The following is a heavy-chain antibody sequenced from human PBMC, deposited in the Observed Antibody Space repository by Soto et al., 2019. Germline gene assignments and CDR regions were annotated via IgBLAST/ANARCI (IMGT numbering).Heavy chain of an antibody. Sequence: EVRLVESGGGLVQPARSLRLSCAASGFTCDDYAMHWVRQAPGKGLEWVSGISWNSGSIGYADSVKGRFTISRDNANNSLYLQMNSLRAEDTALYYCAKDRGLNTAKAFDIWGKGTMVTVSS. D-gene: IGHD5-18*01. V-gene: IGHV3-9*01. J-gene: IGHJ3*02. CDR3: AKDRGLNTAKAFDI. CDR2: ISWNSGSI. CDR1: GFTCDDYA.